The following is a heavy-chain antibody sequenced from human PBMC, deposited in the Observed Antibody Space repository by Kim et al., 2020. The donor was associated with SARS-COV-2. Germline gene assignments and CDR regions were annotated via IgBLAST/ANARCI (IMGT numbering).Heavy chain of an antibody. CDR3: VRELYYHGSGTYPSDY. CDR1: GVSISDKNYF. Sequence: SETLSLTCNVSGVSISDKNYFWGWIRRPPGKRLEYIGNIYSTGSAYYNASLKGRTTISIDTSKNQFFLKLNFVTAADTAVYYCVRELYYHGSGTYPSDYWGQGILVTVSS. J-gene: IGHJ4*02. D-gene: IGHD3-10*01. CDR2: IYSTGSA. V-gene: IGHV4-39*01.